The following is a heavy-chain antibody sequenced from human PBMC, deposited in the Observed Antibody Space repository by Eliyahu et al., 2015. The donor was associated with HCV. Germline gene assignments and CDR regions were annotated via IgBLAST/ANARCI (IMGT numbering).Heavy chain of an antibody. J-gene: IGHJ1*01. Sequence: DVQLVESGGGSVQPGGSLRLSCATSGFVFNDFWMTWVRQAPGKGLEWVADIKGDQSQIFYVDSVKGRFTIFRDNTKNSLFLQMTSLRVEDTAIYYCAKGATLSSWGQGTFGHRVL. V-gene: IGHV3-7*01. D-gene: IGHD2/OR15-2a*01. CDR1: GFVFNDFW. CDR2: IKGDQSQI. CDR3: AKGATLSS.